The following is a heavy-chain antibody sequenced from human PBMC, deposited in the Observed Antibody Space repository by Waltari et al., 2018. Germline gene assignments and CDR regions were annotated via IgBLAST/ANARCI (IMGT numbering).Heavy chain of an antibody. J-gene: IGHJ4*02. Sequence: QVQLVQSGAEVKKPGASVRISCKASGYTFNDYDINWVRQATGHGLEWMGWMSPNTGDTGFANQFKGRISMTRDTSINTAYMELSDLTSEDTALYFCSRTKRFSTTSDHWGQGTLVAVSS. CDR2: MSPNTGDT. D-gene: IGHD2-2*01. V-gene: IGHV1-8*01. CDR1: GYTFNDYD. CDR3: SRTKRFSTTSDH.